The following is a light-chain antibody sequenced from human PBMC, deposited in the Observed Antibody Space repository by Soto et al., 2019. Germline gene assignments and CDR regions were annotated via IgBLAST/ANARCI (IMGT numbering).Light chain of an antibody. CDR2: GVS. V-gene: IGLV2-14*03. Sequence: QSALTQPASVSGSPGQSITISCAGTSSDIGGSNYVSWYQQHPGKAPKLMIYGVSNRPSGVSNRFSGSKSGNTASLTISGLQAEDAANSFYVFGTGTKVTVL. J-gene: IGLJ1*01. CDR1: SSDIGGSNY. CDR3: V.